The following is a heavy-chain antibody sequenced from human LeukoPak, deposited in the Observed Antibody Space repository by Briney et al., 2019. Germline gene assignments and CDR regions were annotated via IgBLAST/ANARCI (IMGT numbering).Heavy chain of an antibody. J-gene: IGHJ4*02. CDR3: ARDPGFWYYGSGSYYPFDY. Sequence: ASVKVSCTASGYTFTSYGISWVRQAPGQGLEWMGWISAYNGNTNYAQKLQGRVTMTTDTSTSTAYMELRSLRSDDTAVYYCARDPGFWYYGSGSYYPFDYWGQGTLVTVSS. D-gene: IGHD3-10*01. V-gene: IGHV1-18*01. CDR2: ISAYNGNT. CDR1: GYTFTSYG.